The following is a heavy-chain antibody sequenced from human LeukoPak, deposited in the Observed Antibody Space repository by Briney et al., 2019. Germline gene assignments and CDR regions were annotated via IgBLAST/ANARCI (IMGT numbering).Heavy chain of an antibody. J-gene: IGHJ4*02. CDR3: ARVEKGGTVDY. Sequence: GSSVKVSFKASGDTFSSYAISWVRQAPGQGLEWMGRIIPIFGTANYAQKFQGRGTITTDESTSTAYMELSSLRSEDTAVYYCARVEKGGTVDYWGQGTLVTVSS. V-gene: IGHV1-69*05. CDR2: IIPIFGTA. D-gene: IGHD1-1*01. CDR1: GDTFSSYA.